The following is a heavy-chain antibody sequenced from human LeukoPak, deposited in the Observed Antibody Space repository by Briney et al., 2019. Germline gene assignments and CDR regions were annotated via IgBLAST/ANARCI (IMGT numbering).Heavy chain of an antibody. CDR1: GYTFTGYY. CDR3: ARDPGSNWFDP. V-gene: IGHV1-2*02. CDR2: VDPNSGGT. Sequence: ASVKVSCKASGYTFTGYYMHWVRQAPGQGLEWMGWVDPNSGGTNYAQKFQGRVTMTRDTSISTAYMELSRLRSDDTAVYYCARDPGSNWFDPWGQGTLVTVSS. J-gene: IGHJ5*02. D-gene: IGHD3-10*01.